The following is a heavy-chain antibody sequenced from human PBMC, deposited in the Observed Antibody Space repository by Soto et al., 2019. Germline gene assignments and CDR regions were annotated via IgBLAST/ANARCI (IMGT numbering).Heavy chain of an antibody. V-gene: IGHV4-34*01. CDR1: GGSLSGYY. Sequence: QVQLQQWGAGLLKPSETLSLTCVVYGGSLSGYYWSWIRQPPGKGLEWIGEIKDGGLTNYSPSLKSRAIISVDRTKNQFSLKLHSVTAADTAVYYCARGQEGVVATHWDQGSLVTVSS. J-gene: IGHJ4*02. CDR2: IKDGGLT. CDR3: ARGQEGVVATH. D-gene: IGHD5-12*01.